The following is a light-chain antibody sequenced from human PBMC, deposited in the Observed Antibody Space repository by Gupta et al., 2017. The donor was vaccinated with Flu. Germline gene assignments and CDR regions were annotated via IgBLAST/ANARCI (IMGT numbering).Light chain of an antibody. CDR3: QTWDGTTGV. V-gene: IGLV3-1*01. CDR2: QDS. Sequence: CSGDRWGDNFVSWYQQKPGQSPVLVIYQDSKRPSGIPERFSGSNSENTATLTVSGTQAVDEADFYCQTWDGTTGVFGGGTKLTVL. J-gene: IGLJ2*01. CDR1: RWGDNF.